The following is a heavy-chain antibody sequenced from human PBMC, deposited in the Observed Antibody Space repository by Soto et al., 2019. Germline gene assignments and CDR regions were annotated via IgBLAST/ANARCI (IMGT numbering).Heavy chain of an antibody. J-gene: IGHJ4*02. CDR3: ARQIYDSDTGPNFQYYFDS. CDR2: IDPSDSQT. CDR1: GDSVAGYL. V-gene: IGHV5-10-1*01. Sequence: GESLNLSCTGSGDSVAGYLITWVRQPPGKGLEWMGRIDPSDSQTYYSPSFRGHVTISVTKSITTVFLQWSSLRASDTAMYYCARQIYDSDTGPNFQYYFDSWGQGTPVTVSS. D-gene: IGHD3-22*01.